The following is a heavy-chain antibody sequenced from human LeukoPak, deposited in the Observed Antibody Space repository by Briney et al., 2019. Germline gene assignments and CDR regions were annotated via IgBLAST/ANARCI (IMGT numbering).Heavy chain of an antibody. CDR3: ARDSTFRYGGLIGC. Sequence: ASVKASCKASGYTFTSYGISWVRQAPGQGLEWMAWISAHNGNTNYAQKFQARVTMTTDTSTSTAYMELRSLRSDDTAVYYCARDSTFRYGGLIGCWGQGTLVTVSS. CDR2: ISAHNGNT. CDR1: GYTFTSYG. J-gene: IGHJ4*02. V-gene: IGHV1-18*01. D-gene: IGHD5-12*01.